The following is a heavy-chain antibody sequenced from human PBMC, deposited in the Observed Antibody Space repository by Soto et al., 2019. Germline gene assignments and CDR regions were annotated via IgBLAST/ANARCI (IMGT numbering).Heavy chain of an antibody. CDR3: ARDRGSDGMDV. Sequence: WTWVRQRPGKGLEWIGYIYGSGITYYSPSLVSRGSISMDTSKNQFSLKMTSVTAADTAVYFCARDRGSDGMDVWGQGTTVTVSS. CDR2: IYGSGIT. J-gene: IGHJ6*02. V-gene: IGHV4-31*02.